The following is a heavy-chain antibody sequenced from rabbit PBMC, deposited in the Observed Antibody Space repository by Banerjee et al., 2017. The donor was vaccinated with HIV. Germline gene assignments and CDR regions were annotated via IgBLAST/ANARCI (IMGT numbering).Heavy chain of an antibody. CDR2: IDTSDGDT. V-gene: IGHV1S45*01. CDR3: ARDLDCVIGWNFGW. J-gene: IGHJ6*01. CDR1: GFDFSRTG. D-gene: IGHD4-1*01. Sequence: QEQLMESGGGLVQPGGSLKLSCKASGFDFSRTGVSWVRQAPGKGLEWIGCIDTSDGDTDYANWPKGRFTISKASSTTVTLQMTSLTAADTATYFCARDLDCVIGWNFGWWGPGTLVTVS.